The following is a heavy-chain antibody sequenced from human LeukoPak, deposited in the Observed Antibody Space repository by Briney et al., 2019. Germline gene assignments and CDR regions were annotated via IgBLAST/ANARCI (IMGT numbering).Heavy chain of an antibody. V-gene: IGHV4-59*01. CDR1: GGSISSYY. CDR2: IYYSGST. Sequence: SETLSLTCTVSGGSISSYYWSWIRQPPGKGLEWIGYIYYSGSTNYNPSLKSRVTISVDTSKNQFSLKLSSVTAADTAVYYCARDSRVVVVAAKALDYWGQGTLVTVSS. CDR3: ARDSRVVVVAAKALDY. D-gene: IGHD2-15*01. J-gene: IGHJ4*02.